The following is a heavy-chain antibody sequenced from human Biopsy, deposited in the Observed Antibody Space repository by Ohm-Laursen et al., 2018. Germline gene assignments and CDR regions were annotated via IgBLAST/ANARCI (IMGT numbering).Heavy chain of an antibody. V-gene: IGHV4-59*08. Sequence: GTLSLTCTVSGGSFTGHYWTWIRQPPGKGLEWIGHISHTGYTSYKSSLKSRVTISLDTSRKHFSLRLTSLAAADTAVYYCASAGYNPDWNFDLWGRGTRVTVSS. CDR1: GGSFTGHY. CDR2: ISHTGYT. CDR3: ASAGYNPDWNFDL. D-gene: IGHD5-24*01. J-gene: IGHJ2*01.